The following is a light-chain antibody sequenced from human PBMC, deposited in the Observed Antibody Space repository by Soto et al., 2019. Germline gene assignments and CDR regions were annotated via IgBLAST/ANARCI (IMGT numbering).Light chain of an antibody. CDR3: AAWDDSLNGRV. V-gene: IGLV1-44*01. CDR1: SSNIGSNT. CDR2: NNN. J-gene: IGLJ2*01. Sequence: QAVVTQPPSASGTPGQRVTISCSGSSSNIGSNTVNWYQQLPGTAPKLLIYNNNQWPSGVPDRFSGSKSGTSASLVISRLQSEDEPDYYCAAWDDSLNGRVFGGGTKLTVL.